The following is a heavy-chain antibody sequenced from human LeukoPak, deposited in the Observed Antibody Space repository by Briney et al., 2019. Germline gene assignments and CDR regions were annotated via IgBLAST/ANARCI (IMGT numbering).Heavy chain of an antibody. CDR2: IKEDGSEK. D-gene: IGHD4/OR15-4a*01. J-gene: IGHJ6*02. CDR3: ARPTRAGRAYGIDV. Sequence: PGGSLRLSCAASGFTFSSYWMTWVRQAPGKGLEWVANIKEDGSEKYYVDSVKGRFTISRDNAKNSLYLQMNSLRAEDTAVYYCARPTRAGRAYGIDVWGQGTTVTVSS. V-gene: IGHV3-7*01. CDR1: GFTFSSYW.